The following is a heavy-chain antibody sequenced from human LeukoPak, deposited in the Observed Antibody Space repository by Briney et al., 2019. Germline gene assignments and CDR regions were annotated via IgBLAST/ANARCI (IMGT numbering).Heavy chain of an antibody. J-gene: IGHJ4*02. CDR3: ARGGIAAAGIL. CDR2: IYTSGST. D-gene: IGHD6-13*01. Sequence: SETLSLTCTVSGGSISSYYWSWLRQPAGKGLEWIGRIYTSGSTNYNPSLKSRVTMSVDTSKNQFSLKLSSVIAADTAGYYCARGGIAAAGILWGQGTLVTVSS. CDR1: GGSISSYY. V-gene: IGHV4-4*07.